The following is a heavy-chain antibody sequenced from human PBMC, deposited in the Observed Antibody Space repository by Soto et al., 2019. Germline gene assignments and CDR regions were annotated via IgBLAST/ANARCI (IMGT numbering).Heavy chain of an antibody. D-gene: IGHD6-13*01. J-gene: IGHJ4*02. CDR3: AKDVVNISAAGHFDY. CDR2: ISYDRSNK. V-gene: IGHV3-30*04. CDR1: GFTFSSYA. Sequence: QVQLVESGGGGVQPGRSLRLSCAASGFTFSSYAMHWVRQAPGKGLEWVAVISYDRSNKYYADSVKGRFTISRDNSKNTLYLQMHSLRAEDTAVYYCAKDVVNISAAGHFDYWGQGTLVTVSS.